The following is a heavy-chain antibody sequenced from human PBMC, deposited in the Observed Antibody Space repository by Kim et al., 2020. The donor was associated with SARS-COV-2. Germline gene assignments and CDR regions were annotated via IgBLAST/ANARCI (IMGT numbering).Heavy chain of an antibody. D-gene: IGHD3-10*01. Sequence: GGSLRLSCAASGFTFSSYWMSWVRQAPGKGLEWVANIKQDGSEKYYVDSVKGRFTISRDNAKNSLYLQMNSLRAEDTAVYYCARQSPYYYGSGSYYKPIAYYYCGMDVWGKGPTVTVSS. CDR2: IKQDGSEK. CDR3: ARQSPYYYGSGSYYKPIAYYYCGMDV. J-gene: IGHJ6*04. CDR1: GFTFSSYW. V-gene: IGHV3-7*03.